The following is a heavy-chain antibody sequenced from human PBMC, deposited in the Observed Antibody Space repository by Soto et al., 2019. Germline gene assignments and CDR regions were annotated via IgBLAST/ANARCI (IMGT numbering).Heavy chain of an antibody. D-gene: IGHD4-17*01. V-gene: IGHV1-2*02. CDR2: INPNGGGT. CDR3: ARAREGDYGDYRADY. Sequence: ASVKVSCKASGYTFTGYYMHWVRQAPGQGLEWMGWINPNGGGTNYAQKFQDRVTMTRDTSISTAYMELSRLRSDDTAVYYCARAREGDYGDYRADYWGQGTLVTVSS. CDR1: GYTFTGYY. J-gene: IGHJ4*02.